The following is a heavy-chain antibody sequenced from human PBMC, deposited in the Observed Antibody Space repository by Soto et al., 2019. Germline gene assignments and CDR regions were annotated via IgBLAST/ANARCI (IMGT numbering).Heavy chain of an antibody. V-gene: IGHV4-61*08. Sequence: QVQLQESGPGLVKPSETLSLTCTVSGGSGRSDGYYWSWIRQPPGKGLEWIGFISNSGNTKFNPSLKSRVTISLDTSKNQFSLRLTSVTAADTAVYYCAREIPRDGYHFGSGAMGVWGQGTTVTVSS. D-gene: IGHD5-12*01. CDR2: ISNSGNT. CDR3: AREIPRDGYHFGSGAMGV. CDR1: GGSGRSDGYY. J-gene: IGHJ6*02.